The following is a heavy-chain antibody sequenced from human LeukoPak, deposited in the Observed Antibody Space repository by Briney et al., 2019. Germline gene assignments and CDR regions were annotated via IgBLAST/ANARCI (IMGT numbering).Heavy chain of an antibody. D-gene: IGHD2/OR15-2a*01. CDR2: IGPHSTFT. Sequence: ASMTVSFMSSGFTFTDHYIHWVRQGPGQGLAWMGYIGPHSTFTSSPQEFQGRVTITRDASMSTAYMELTRLTSDDTAVYYCVREGEGPLSKDFDYWGQGTLVTVSS. CDR1: GFTFTDHY. CDR3: VREGEGPLSKDFDY. J-gene: IGHJ4*02. V-gene: IGHV1-2*02.